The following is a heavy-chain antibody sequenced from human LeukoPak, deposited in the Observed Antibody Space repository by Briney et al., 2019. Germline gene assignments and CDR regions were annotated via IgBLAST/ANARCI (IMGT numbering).Heavy chain of an antibody. Sequence: PSETLSLTCTVSGGSISSSNWWSWVRQPPRKGLEWIGEINHSGSTNYNPSLKSRVTISVDKSKNQFSLKLSSVTAADTAVYYCARDSKVKDAFDIWGQGTMVTVSS. CDR2: INHSGST. D-gene: IGHD2-21*01. CDR3: ARDSKVKDAFDI. V-gene: IGHV4-4*02. CDR1: GGSISSSNW. J-gene: IGHJ3*02.